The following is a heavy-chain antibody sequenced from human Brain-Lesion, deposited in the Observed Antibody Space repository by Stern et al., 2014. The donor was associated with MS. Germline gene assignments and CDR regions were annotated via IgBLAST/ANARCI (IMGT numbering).Heavy chain of an antibody. D-gene: IGHD3-16*01. V-gene: IGHV5-10-1*03. CDR1: GYSFTSDW. J-gene: IGHJ4*02. CDR3: ARHMGEGLSIDY. Sequence: EVQLVESGAEVKKPGESLRISCQGSGYSFTSDWISWVRQMPGKGLEWMGRIDRSDSNPNYSPSFQGHVTISADKSINTAYLDWRSLKASDTAMYYCARHMGEGLSIDYWGQGTLVTVSS. CDR2: IDRSDSNP.